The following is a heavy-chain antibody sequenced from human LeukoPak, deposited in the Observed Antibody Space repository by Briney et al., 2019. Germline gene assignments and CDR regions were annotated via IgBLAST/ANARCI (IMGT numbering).Heavy chain of an antibody. CDR2: IFPIFGTA. Sequence: ASVKVSCKASVGTFSSYAISWVRQAPGQGLEWMGGIFPIFGTANYAQKFQGRVTITADESTSTAYMELSGLRSEDTAVYYCARDLNMYYYGSGSYYGLAFDIWGQGTMVSVSS. D-gene: IGHD3-10*01. V-gene: IGHV1-69*13. CDR1: VGTFSSYA. CDR3: ARDLNMYYYGSGSYYGLAFDI. J-gene: IGHJ3*02.